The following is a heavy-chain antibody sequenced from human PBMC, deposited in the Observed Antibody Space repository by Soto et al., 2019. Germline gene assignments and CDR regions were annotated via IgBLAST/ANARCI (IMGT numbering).Heavy chain of an antibody. J-gene: IGHJ6*02. CDR2: IDPSDSYT. D-gene: IGHD5-12*01. CDR3: ARHTISGNYYYYGMDV. CDR1: GYSFTSYW. V-gene: IGHV5-10-1*01. Sequence: ESLKISCKGSGYSFTSYWISWVRQMPGKGLEWMGRIDPSDSYTNYSPSFQGHVTISADKSISTAYLQWSSLKASDTAMYYCARHTISGNYYYYGMDVWGQGTTVTVSS.